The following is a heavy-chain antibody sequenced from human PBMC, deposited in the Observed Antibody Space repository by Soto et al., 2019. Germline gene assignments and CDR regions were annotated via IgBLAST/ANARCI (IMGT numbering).Heavy chain of an antibody. CDR2: VNVDDST. CDR3: AKNYYLEN. V-gene: IGHV3-23*01. Sequence: SLRLSCAASVFTFSSYAMSWVRQAPGKGLEWVSSVNVDDSTYYANSVKGRFTISRDNSKNTVNLQMNSLRAEDTAVYYCAKNYYLENWAQGTLVTVSS. CDR1: VFTFSSYA. J-gene: IGHJ4*02.